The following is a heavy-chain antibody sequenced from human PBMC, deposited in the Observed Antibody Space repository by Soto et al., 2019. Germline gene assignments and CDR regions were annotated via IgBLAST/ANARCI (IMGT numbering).Heavy chain of an antibody. V-gene: IGHV1-69*01. CDR2: IIPIFGTA. D-gene: IGHD4-17*01. CDR3: ATSPRGYGDYVEGTLTYYFDY. CDR1: GGTFSSYA. Sequence: QVQLVQSGAEVQKPGSSVKVSCKASGGTFSSYAISWVRQAPGQGLEWMGGIIPIFGTANYAQKFQGRVTITADESTSTAYMELSSLRSEDTAVYYCATSPRGYGDYVEGTLTYYFDYWGQGTLVTVSS. J-gene: IGHJ4*02.